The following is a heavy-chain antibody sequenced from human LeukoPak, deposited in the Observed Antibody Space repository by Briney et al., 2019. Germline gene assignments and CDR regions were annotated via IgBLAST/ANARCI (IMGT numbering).Heavy chain of an antibody. Sequence: PGGSLRLSCAASGFTVSSNYMSWVRQAPGKGLEWVSVIYSGGSTYYADSVKGRFTISRDNSKNTLYLQMSSLRAEDTAVYYCARDLVDSSGYSYYFDYWGQGTLVTVSS. J-gene: IGHJ4*02. D-gene: IGHD3-22*01. CDR2: IYSGGST. CDR3: ARDLVDSSGYSYYFDY. CDR1: GFTVSSNY. V-gene: IGHV3-66*02.